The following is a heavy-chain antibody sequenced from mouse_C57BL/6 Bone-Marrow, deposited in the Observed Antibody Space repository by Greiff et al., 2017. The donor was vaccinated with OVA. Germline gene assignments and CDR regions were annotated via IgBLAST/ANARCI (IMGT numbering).Heavy chain of an antibody. V-gene: IGHV5-12*01. CDR1: GFTFSDFY. J-gene: IGHJ4*01. Sequence: EVQRVESGGGLVQPGGSLKLSCAASGFTFSDFYMYWIRQTPEKRLEWVAYISNGGGSTYYPDTVKGRFTISRDNAKNTLYLQMSRLKYEDTAMYYCARLDAMDYWGQGTSVTVSS. CDR2: ISNGGGST. CDR3: ARLDAMDY.